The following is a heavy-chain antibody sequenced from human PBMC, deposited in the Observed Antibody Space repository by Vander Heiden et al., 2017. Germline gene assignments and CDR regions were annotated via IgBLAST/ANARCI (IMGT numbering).Heavy chain of an antibody. CDR2: ISWNSGSI. V-gene: IGHV3-9*01. CDR3: AKESHYDFWSGYPDC. D-gene: IGHD3-3*01. Sequence: EVQLVESGGGLVQPGRSLRLSCAASGLTFDVYAMHWVRQAPGKGLEWVSGISWNSGSIGYADSVKGRFTISRDNAKNSLYLQMNSLRAEDTALYYCAKESHYDFWSGYPDCWGQGTLVTVSS. J-gene: IGHJ4*02. CDR1: GLTFDVYA.